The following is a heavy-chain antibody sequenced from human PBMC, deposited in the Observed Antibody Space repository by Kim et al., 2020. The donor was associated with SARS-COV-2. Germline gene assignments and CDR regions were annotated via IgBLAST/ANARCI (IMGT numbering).Heavy chain of an antibody. D-gene: IGHD6-13*01. J-gene: IGHJ4*02. V-gene: IGHV3-11*01. CDR3: AGVGSTVAAGSIDC. Sequence: KGRFTISRDNAKNSLYQQRNSLRAEDTAVYYCAGVGSTVAAGSIDCWGQGTLVTVSS.